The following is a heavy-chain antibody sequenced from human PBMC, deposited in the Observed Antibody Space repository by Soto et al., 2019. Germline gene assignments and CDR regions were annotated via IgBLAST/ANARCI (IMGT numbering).Heavy chain of an antibody. J-gene: IGHJ5*02. CDR1: GGSISSGDYY. V-gene: IGHV4-30-4*01. CDR3: PRVGHINWFDP. Sequence: QVQLQESGPGLVKPSQTLSLTCTVSGGSISSGDYYWSWIRQPPGKGLEWIGYIYYSGSAYYNPSLKXRXTXSLXTSKNQFSLKLSSVTAADTAVYYCPRVGHINWFDPWGQGTLVTVSS. D-gene: IGHD2-21*01. CDR2: IYYSGSA.